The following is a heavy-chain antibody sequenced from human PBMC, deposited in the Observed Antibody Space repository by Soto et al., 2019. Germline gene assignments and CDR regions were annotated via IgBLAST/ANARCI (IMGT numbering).Heavy chain of an antibody. V-gene: IGHV3-74*01. CDR1: GFTFSTYC. J-gene: IGHJ5*02. CDR2: INSDGGST. D-gene: IGHD2-2*02. Sequence: EVQLVESGGGLVQPGGSLRLSCAASGFTFSTYCMHWVRQAPGKGLVWVSRINSDGGSTSYADSVKGRFTISRDNAKKRMHLQMNGLRGGDSAVYYCARGRYCSSTSCYTEWLEPWGQGTLVTVSS. CDR3: ARGRYCSSTSCYTEWLEP.